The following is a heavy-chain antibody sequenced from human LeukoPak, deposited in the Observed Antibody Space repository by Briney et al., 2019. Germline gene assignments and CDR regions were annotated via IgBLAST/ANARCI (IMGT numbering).Heavy chain of an antibody. CDR2: IFSSGST. J-gene: IGHJ6*03. CDR3: ARETSQKGAHYMDV. V-gene: IGHV4-4*07. Sequence: SETLSLTCSVSGVSISPEFWSWIRPPAGKGLEWIGRIFSSGSTNYNPSLKSRVNMSIDSSKNQFSLRLNSVTAADTAVYYCARETSQKGAHYMDVWGKGTTVTISS. D-gene: IGHD3-16*01. CDR1: GVSISPEF.